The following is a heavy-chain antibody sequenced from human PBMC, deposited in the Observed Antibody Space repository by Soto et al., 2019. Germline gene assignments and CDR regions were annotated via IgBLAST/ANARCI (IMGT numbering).Heavy chain of an antibody. CDR3: ARGYDSSGYYPYLFDY. CDR2: IYYSGST. D-gene: IGHD3-22*01. V-gene: IGHV4-59*01. CDR1: GGSISSYY. J-gene: IGHJ4*02. Sequence: SETLSLTCTVSGGSISSYYWSWIRQPPGKGLEWIGYIYYSGSTNYNPSLKSRVTISVDTSKNQFSLKLSSVTAADTAVYYCARGYDSSGYYPYLFDYWGQGTLVTVSS.